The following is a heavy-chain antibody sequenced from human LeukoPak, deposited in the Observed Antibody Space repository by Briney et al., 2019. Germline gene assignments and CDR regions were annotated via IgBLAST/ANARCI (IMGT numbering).Heavy chain of an antibody. V-gene: IGHV3-21*01. CDR1: GFTFSSYG. Sequence: KPGGSLRLSCAASGFTFSSYGMHWVRQAPGKGLEWVSTISATAGTTYYADSVKGRFTISRDNAKNSLYLQMNSLRAEDTAVYYCARGGLRFLEWLLPSMDVWGQGTTVTVSS. CDR2: ISATAGTT. CDR3: ARGGLRFLEWLLPSMDV. D-gene: IGHD3-3*01. J-gene: IGHJ6*02.